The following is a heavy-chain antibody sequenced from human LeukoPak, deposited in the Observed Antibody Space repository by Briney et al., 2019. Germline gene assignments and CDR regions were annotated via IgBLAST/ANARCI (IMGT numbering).Heavy chain of an antibody. D-gene: IGHD3-16*01. CDR3: ARGGGLDV. J-gene: IGHJ6*02. Sequence: GGSLRLSCAASGFTFSSYGMNWARQAPGKGLEWVASINHNGNVNYYVDSVKGRFTISRDNAKNSLYLQMSNLKAEDTAVYFCARGGGLDVWGQGATVTVSS. CDR1: GFTFSSYG. CDR2: INHNGNVN. V-gene: IGHV3-7*03.